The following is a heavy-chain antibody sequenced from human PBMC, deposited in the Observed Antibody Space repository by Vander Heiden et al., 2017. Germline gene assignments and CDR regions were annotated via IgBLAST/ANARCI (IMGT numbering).Heavy chain of an antibody. CDR3: ARVSTGAVLWFGELEDY. V-gene: IGHV4-31*03. CDR1: GGSISSGRYY. J-gene: IGHJ4*02. Sequence: QVQLQESGPGLVKPSQTLSLTCTVSGGSISSGRYYGSWLRQHPGKGLEWIGYIYYSGSTYYNPSLKSRVTISVDTSKNQFSLKLSSVTAADTAVYYCARVSTGAVLWFGELEDYWGQGTLVTVSS. CDR2: IYYSGST. D-gene: IGHD3-10*01.